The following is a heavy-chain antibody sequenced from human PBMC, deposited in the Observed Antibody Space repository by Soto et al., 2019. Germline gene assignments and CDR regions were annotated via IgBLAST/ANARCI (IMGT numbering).Heavy chain of an antibody. D-gene: IGHD3-10*01. CDR3: ARGSSYASGGLWSFDP. J-gene: IGHJ2*01. V-gene: IGHV1-18*01. CDR2: SSGYNGNT. Sequence: QVQLVQSGAEVKKPGASVKVSCKASGYTLSNYGLSWVRQAPGQGLEWMGWSSGYNGNTNYEQRLQGRVTMTADTSTNTAYMEMRGLRAEDPSVYYGARGSSYASGGLWSFDPWGRGPLIAVSS. CDR1: GYTLSNYG.